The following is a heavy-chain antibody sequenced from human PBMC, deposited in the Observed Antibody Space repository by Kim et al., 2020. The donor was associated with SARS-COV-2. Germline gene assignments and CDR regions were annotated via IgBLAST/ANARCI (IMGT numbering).Heavy chain of an antibody. D-gene: IGHD4-17*01. CDR1: GFTFSTSP. CDR3: AKGVTNSGFDY. V-gene: IGHV3-23*01. J-gene: IGHJ4*02. CDR2: ISWDGTRT. Sequence: GWSLRLSCVASGFTFSTSPMGWVRQAPGEGLEWVSRISWDGTRTYYADSVKGRVTMSSDKSKNTVYLHMNSLRVEDTAVYYCAKGVTNSGFDYWGQGAQV.